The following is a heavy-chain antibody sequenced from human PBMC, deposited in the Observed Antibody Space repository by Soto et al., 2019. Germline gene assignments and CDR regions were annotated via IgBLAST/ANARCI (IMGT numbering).Heavy chain of an antibody. CDR2: TYYRSKWYN. Sequence: SQTLSLTCAISRDSVSSNSAAWNWIRQSPSRGLEWLGRTYYRSKWYNDYAVSVKSRITINPDTSKNQFSLQLNSVTPEDTAVYYCARDFPPSYCSSTSCHLNYYYYYGMDVWGQGTLVTVSS. V-gene: IGHV6-1*01. CDR3: ARDFPPSYCSSTSCHLNYYYYYGMDV. J-gene: IGHJ6*02. CDR1: RDSVSSNSAA. D-gene: IGHD2-2*01.